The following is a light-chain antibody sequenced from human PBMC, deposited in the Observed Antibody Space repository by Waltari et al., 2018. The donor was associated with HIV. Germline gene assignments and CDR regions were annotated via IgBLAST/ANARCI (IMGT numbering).Light chain of an antibody. CDR1: SSDVGGYHY. CDR3: CSHAEKYIWV. Sequence: QSALTQPRSMSGSPGQSVTISCTGTSSDVGGYHYVSWYQQHPGKAPKLMIFDVNKRPSGVPDRYTGHKSGNRASLIIEGLQAEAEAAHLCCSHAEKYIWVFGGGIKLAVL. J-gene: IGLJ3*02. V-gene: IGLV2-11*01. CDR2: DVN.